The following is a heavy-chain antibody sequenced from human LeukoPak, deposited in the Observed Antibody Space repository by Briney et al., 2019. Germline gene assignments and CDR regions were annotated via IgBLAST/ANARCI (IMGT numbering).Heavy chain of an antibody. CDR3: AKYPMKVVVIRPYYFDY. D-gene: IGHD3-22*01. CDR1: GFTFSSYA. CDR2: ISGSGGST. Sequence: PGGSLRLSCAASGFTFSSYAMSWVRQAPGKGLEWVSAISGSGGSTYYADSVKGRFTISRDNSKNTLYLQMNSLRAEGTAVYYCAKYPMKVVVIRPYYFDYWGQGTLVTVSS. V-gene: IGHV3-23*01. J-gene: IGHJ4*02.